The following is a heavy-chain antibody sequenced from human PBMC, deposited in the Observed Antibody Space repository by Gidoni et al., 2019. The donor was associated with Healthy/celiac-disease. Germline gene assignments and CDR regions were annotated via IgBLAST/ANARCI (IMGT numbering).Heavy chain of an antibody. CDR3: TTVVLGIAAA. V-gene: IGHV3-15*01. D-gene: IGHD6-13*01. J-gene: IGHJ5*02. CDR2: IKSKTDGGTT. CDR1: GFTFSHAW. Sequence: EVQLVEYGGGLVKPGGSLGLPWAASGFTFSHAWMSWVRQAPGKGLGWVGRIKSKTDGGTTDYAAPVKGRFTISRDDSKHTLYLQMTSLKTEDTAVYYCTTVVLGIAAAWGQGTLVTVAS.